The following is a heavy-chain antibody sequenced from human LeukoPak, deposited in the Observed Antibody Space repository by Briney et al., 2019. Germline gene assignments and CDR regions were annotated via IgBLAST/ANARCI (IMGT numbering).Heavy chain of an antibody. V-gene: IGHV3-64D*09. CDR3: VRGTEIVVLAAARDAFDI. D-gene: IGHD2-15*01. CDR2: LTRNGASI. J-gene: IGHJ3*02. Sequence: PGGAPRLSCSASGFTLSSHAMHLVRQAAGRGLEYVSGLTRNGASIYYPDSVKGRFTISRDNSKRTVFLQMSSLRAEGTAVYYCVRGTEIVVLAAARDAFDIWGQGTMVTVSS. CDR1: GFTLSSHA.